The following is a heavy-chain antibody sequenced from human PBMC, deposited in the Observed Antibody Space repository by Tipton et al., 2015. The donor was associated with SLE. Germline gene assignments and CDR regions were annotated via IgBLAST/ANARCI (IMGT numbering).Heavy chain of an antibody. CDR3: TRGGAGYCSGISCYWGEH. Sequence: SPRLSCAASGFTFSSYEMNWVRQAPGKGPVWVSRINTDGSNTNYADSVKGRFTISRDNAKNTLYLQINSLRAEDTAVYYCTRGGAGYCSGISCYWGEHWGKGTTVTVSS. V-gene: IGHV3-74*01. J-gene: IGHJ6*04. D-gene: IGHD2-2*01. CDR2: INTDGSNT. CDR1: GFTFSSYE.